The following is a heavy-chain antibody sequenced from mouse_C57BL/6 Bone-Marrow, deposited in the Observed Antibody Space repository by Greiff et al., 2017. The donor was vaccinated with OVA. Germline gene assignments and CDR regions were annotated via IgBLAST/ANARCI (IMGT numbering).Heavy chain of an antibody. CDR2: IYPGNGDT. Sequence: SGAELVRPGASVKMSCKASGYTFTSYYMHWVKQTPRQGLEWIGAIYPGNGDTSYNQKFKGKATLTVDKSSSTAYMQLSSLTSEDSSVYFCARPFGYWGQGTTLTVSS. CDR3: ARPFGY. CDR1: GYTFTSYY. J-gene: IGHJ2*01. V-gene: IGHV1-12*01.